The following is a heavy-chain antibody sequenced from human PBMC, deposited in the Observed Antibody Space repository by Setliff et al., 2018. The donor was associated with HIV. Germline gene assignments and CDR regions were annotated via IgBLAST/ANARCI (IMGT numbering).Heavy chain of an antibody. CDR2: INHSGNT. Sequence: LSLTCAVYGGSFSSYYWTWIRQTPEKGLEWIGEINHSGNTNYNPSLKSRVTISVDPSKNQILLRLSSVTAADTAVYYCARPYDSLYGWGQGVLVTVSS. CDR3: ARPYDSLYG. V-gene: IGHV4-34*01. D-gene: IGHD3-22*01. CDR1: GGSFSSYY. J-gene: IGHJ4*02.